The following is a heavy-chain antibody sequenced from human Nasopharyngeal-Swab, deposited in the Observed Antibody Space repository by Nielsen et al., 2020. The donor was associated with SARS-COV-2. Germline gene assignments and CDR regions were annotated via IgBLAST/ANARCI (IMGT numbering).Heavy chain of an antibody. Sequence: GASLSLSCAASGFTFSSYWMSWVRQAPGKGLEWVANIKQDGSEKYYEDSVKGRFTISRDNAKNSLYLQMNSLRAEDTAVYYCARDKGIDFWSGLGVSGMDVWGQGTTVTVSS. V-gene: IGHV3-7*03. J-gene: IGHJ6*02. CDR2: IKQDGSEK. CDR3: ARDKGIDFWSGLGVSGMDV. D-gene: IGHD3-3*01. CDR1: GFTFSSYW.